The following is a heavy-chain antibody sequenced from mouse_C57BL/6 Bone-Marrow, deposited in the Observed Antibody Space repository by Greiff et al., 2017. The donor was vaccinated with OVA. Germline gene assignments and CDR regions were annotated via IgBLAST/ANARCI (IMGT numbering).Heavy chain of an antibody. CDR3: ARSYGNYPWYFDY. J-gene: IGHJ2*01. D-gene: IGHD2-1*01. CDR2: ISSGSSTI. CDR1: GFTFSDYG. V-gene: IGHV5-17*01. Sequence: DVKLVESGGGLVKPGGSLKLSCAASGFTFSDYGMHWVRQAPEKGLEWVAYISSGSSTIYYADTVKGRFTISRDNAKNTLFLQMTSLRSEDTAMYYCARSYGNYPWYFDYWGQGTTLTVSS.